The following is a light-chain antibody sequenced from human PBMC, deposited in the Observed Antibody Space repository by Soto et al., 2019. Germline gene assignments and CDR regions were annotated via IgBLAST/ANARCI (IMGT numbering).Light chain of an antibody. V-gene: IGKV3-15*01. Sequence: VMTKSPATLSVSPGERATLSCRASQSVSSNLAWYQQKPGQAPRLLIYGASTRATGIPARFSGSGSGTEFTLTISSLQSEDFAVYSCQQYNNWPPLTFGGGTKV. J-gene: IGKJ4*01. CDR3: QQYNNWPPLT. CDR2: GAS. CDR1: QSVSSN.